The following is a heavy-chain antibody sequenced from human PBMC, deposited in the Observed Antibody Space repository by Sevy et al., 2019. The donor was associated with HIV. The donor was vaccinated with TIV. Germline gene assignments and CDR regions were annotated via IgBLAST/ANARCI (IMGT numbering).Heavy chain of an antibody. CDR3: AGQLSGWYNWFDP. J-gene: IGHJ5*02. CDR1: GSSFSGFY. Sequence: ASVKVSCTLSGSSFSGFYIQWVRHAPGQGLQWMGRINPPSGDTKYAQKFQGRVTVSWDTSIKTAYLELTRLTSDDTAIYYCAGQLSGWYNWFDPWGQGTLVTVSS. V-gene: IGHV1-2*06. CDR2: INPPSGDT. D-gene: IGHD6-19*01.